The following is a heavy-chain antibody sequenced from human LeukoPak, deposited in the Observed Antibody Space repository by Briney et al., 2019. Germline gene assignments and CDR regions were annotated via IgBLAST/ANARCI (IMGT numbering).Heavy chain of an antibody. J-gene: IGHJ6*02. V-gene: IGHV3-30-3*01. CDR3: ARGRCSSTSCYTYTYYYYYGMDV. CDR2: ISYDGSNK. Sequence: PGGSLRLSCVASGFTFSSYAMHWVRQAPGKGLEWVAVISYDGSNKYYADSVKGRFTISRDNSKNTLYLQMNSLRAEDTAVYYCARGRCSSTSCYTYTYYYYYGMDVWGQGTTVTVSS. CDR1: GFTFSSYA. D-gene: IGHD2-2*02.